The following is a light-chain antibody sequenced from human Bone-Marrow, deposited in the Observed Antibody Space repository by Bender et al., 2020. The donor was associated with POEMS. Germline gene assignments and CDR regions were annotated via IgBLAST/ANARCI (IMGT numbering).Light chain of an antibody. V-gene: IGLV2-8*01. J-gene: IGLJ2*01. Sequence: QSALTQPASASGSPGQSVTISCTGTSSDVGGYNYVSWYQQHPGKAPKLMIYEVNKRPSGVPDRFSGSKSGNTASLTVSGLQAEDEADYYCSSYRHRDNVIFGGGTTLTVL. CDR3: SSYRHRDNVI. CDR2: EVN. CDR1: SSDVGGYNY.